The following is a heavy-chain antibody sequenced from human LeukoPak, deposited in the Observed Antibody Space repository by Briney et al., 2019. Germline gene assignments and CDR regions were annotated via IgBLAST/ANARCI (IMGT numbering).Heavy chain of an antibody. CDR2: ISYDGSNK. V-gene: IGHV3-30-3*01. CDR3: ARSRGRSFDY. CDR1: GFTSSSYA. D-gene: IGHD6-13*01. J-gene: IGHJ4*02. Sequence: GALRLSCAASGFTSSSYAMHWVRQAPGKGLEWVAVISYDGSNKYYADSVKGRFTISRDNSKNTLYLQMNSLRAEDTAVYYCARSRGRSFDYWGQGTLVTVSS.